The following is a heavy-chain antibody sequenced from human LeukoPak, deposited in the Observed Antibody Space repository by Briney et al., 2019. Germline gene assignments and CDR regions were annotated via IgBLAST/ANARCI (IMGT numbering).Heavy chain of an antibody. CDR3: AREEDSNSWLDFDY. CDR2: IYYSGST. J-gene: IGHJ4*02. CDR1: GGSVSSGRFY. V-gene: IGHV4-61*01. D-gene: IGHD6-13*01. Sequence: SETLSLTCSVSGGSVSSGRFYWPWIRQPPGKGLEWIGYIYYSGSTNYNPSLNSRVSISVDTSKNHFSLTMTSVTAADTAVYYGAREEDSNSWLDFDYWGQGTLVTVSS.